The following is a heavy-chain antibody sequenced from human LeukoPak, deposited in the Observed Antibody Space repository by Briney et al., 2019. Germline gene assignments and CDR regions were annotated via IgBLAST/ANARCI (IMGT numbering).Heavy chain of an antibody. Sequence: QAGGSLRLSCAASGFTFSSYGMHWVRQAPGKGLEWVAVISYDGSNKYYADSVKGRFTISRDNSKNTLYLQMNSLRAEDTAVYYCAKPRYDSSGVGPYFDYWGQGTLVTVSS. J-gene: IGHJ4*02. D-gene: IGHD3-22*01. CDR1: GFTFSSYG. CDR2: ISYDGSNK. CDR3: AKPRYDSSGVGPYFDY. V-gene: IGHV3-30*18.